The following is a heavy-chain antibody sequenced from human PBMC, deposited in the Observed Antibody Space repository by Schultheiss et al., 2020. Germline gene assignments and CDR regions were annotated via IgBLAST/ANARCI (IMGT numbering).Heavy chain of an antibody. CDR2: INPNSGGT. V-gene: IGHV1-2*02. CDR1: GYTFTGYY. D-gene: IGHD4-17*01. CDR3: ARDKAVTTVIYYYYGMDV. Sequence: ASVKVSCKASGYTFTGYYMHWVRQAPGQGLEWMGWINPNSGGTNYAQKFQGRVTMTRDTSISTAYMELSRLRSDDTAVYYCARDKAVTTVIYYYYGMDVWGQGTTVTVSS. J-gene: IGHJ6*02.